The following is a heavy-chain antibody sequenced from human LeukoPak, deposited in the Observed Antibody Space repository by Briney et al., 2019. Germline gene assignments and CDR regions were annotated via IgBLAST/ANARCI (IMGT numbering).Heavy chain of an antibody. V-gene: IGHV1-69*05. J-gene: IGHJ6*03. CDR3: ATATARGVPAATSYYSYYMDV. CDR2: IIPIFGTA. D-gene: IGHD2-2*01. Sequence: ASVKVSCKASGGTFSSYAISWVRQAPGQGLEWMGGIIPIFGTANYAQKFQGRVTITTDESTSTAYMELSSLRSEDTAVYYCATATARGVPAATSYYSYYMDVWGKGTTVTVSS. CDR1: GGTFSSYA.